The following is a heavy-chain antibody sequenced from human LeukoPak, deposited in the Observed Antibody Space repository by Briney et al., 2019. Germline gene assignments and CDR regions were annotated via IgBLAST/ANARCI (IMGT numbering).Heavy chain of an antibody. Sequence: PSQTLSLTCTVSGGSISSGAYYWNWIRQHPGKGLEWIEYIYHSGSAYYNPSLKSRITISVDTSKNHFSLKLSSVTAADTAVYYCATSGYSSSWLGVFDYWGQGTLVAVSS. D-gene: IGHD6-13*01. CDR3: ATSGYSSSWLGVFDY. V-gene: IGHV4-31*03. J-gene: IGHJ4*02. CDR1: GGSISSGAYY. CDR2: IYHSGSA.